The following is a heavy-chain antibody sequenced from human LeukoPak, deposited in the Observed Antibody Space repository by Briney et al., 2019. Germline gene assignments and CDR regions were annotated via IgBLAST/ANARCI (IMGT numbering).Heavy chain of an antibody. Sequence: GGSLRLSCATSGFTFSSYAMSWVRQAPGKGLEWVSAISGSGGSTYYADSVKGRFTISRDNSKNSLYLQMNSLRTEDTALYYCAKVLTRGDGYNNYFDYWGQGTLVTVSS. CDR2: ISGSGGST. CDR3: AKVLTRGDGYNNYFDY. CDR1: GFTFSSYA. V-gene: IGHV3-23*01. J-gene: IGHJ4*02. D-gene: IGHD5-24*01.